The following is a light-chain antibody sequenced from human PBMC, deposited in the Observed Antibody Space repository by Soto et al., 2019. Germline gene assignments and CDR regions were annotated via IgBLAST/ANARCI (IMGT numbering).Light chain of an antibody. J-gene: IGKJ2*01. V-gene: IGKV3-15*01. CDR3: QQYNNWPPYT. CDR1: QSVSSN. CDR2: GAS. Sequence: EIVMKQSPATLSVSPGERATLSCRASQSVSSNLAWYQQKPGQAPRLLIYGASTRATGIQARFSGSGSGTEFTLTISSLQSEDFAVYYCQQYNNWPPYTFGQGTKLEIK.